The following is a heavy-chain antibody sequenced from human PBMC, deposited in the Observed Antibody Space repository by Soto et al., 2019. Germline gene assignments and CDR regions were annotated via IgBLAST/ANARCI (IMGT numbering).Heavy chain of an antibody. CDR3: AKIRYFDWLDYYYGMDV. CDR2: INHSGST. Sequence: SETLSLTCAVYGGSFSGYYWSWIRQPPGKGLEWIGEINHSGSTNYNPSLKSRVTRSVDTSKNQFSLKLSSVTAADTAVYYCAKIRYFDWLDYYYGMDVWGQGTTVTVS. V-gene: IGHV4-34*01. D-gene: IGHD3-9*01. J-gene: IGHJ6*02. CDR1: GGSFSGYY.